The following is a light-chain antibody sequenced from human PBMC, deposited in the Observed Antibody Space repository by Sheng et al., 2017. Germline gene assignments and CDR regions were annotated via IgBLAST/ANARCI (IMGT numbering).Light chain of an antibody. CDR2: AAS. CDR3: KQYDNIHLT. CDR1: QDIATY. J-gene: IGKJ4*01. Sequence: DIQMIQSPSSLSASLGDSITITCQASQDIATYLTWYQQRPTQGPKLLIYAASRLEPGVPSRFSGSGSGTHFTFTITNVQPEDVATYYCKQYDNIHLTFGGGTRVEI. V-gene: IGKV1-33*01.